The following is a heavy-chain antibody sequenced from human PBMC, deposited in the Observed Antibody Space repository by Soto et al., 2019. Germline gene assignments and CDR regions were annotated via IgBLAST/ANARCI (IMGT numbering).Heavy chain of an antibody. V-gene: IGHV3-48*03. CDR3: ARDTGRASADL. J-gene: IGHJ5*02. CDR1: GFTFSYYE. Sequence: GGSLRLSCVGSGFTFSYYEMNWVRQAPGKGLERVAFISHTDRLTHYPDSVRGRFTISRDNAKNSLYLHMTSLRVEDTAVYYCARDTGRASADLWGQGTLVTSPQ. D-gene: IGHD6-13*01. CDR2: ISHTDRLT.